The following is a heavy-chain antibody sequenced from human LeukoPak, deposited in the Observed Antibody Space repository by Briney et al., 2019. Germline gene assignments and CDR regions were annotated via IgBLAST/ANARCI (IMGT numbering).Heavy chain of an antibody. CDR2: INQDGSEK. J-gene: IGHJ4*02. CDR1: GFTFTSYW. Sequence: GGSLSLSCAASGFTFTSYWMTWVRQAPGKGLEWVANINQDGSEKYYVDSVRGRFTFSRDNAKNSLYLEMNSLRAEDTAVYYCARENWIHDYWGQGTPVTVSS. V-gene: IGHV3-7*01. D-gene: IGHD5-18*01. CDR3: ARENWIHDY.